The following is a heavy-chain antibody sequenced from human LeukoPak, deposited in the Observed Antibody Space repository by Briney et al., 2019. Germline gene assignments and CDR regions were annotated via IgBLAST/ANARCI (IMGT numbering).Heavy chain of an antibody. CDR1: GGSISSSSYY. D-gene: IGHD1-26*01. CDR2: IYYSGST. Sequence: NPSETLSLTCTVSGGSISSSSYYWGWIRQPPGKGLEWIGSIYYSGSTYYNPSLKSRVTISVDTSKNQFSLKLSSVTAADTAVYYCARERTGIVGAPGAFVIWGQGTMVTVSS. CDR3: ARERTGIVGAPGAFVI. V-gene: IGHV4-39*07. J-gene: IGHJ3*02.